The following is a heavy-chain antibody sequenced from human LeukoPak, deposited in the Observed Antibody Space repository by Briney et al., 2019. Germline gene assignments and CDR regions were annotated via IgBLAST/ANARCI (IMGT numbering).Heavy chain of an antibody. CDR3: ASEIDVWGGYPYYFDY. D-gene: IGHD3-16*01. Sequence: WGSLRLSCAASGFTLSRYAMSWVRQAPGKGLEWVSVMRGSGSGTYYADSVKGRFTISRDNSKSTLYLQMNSLRAEDTAVSYCASEIDVWGGYPYYFDYWGQGTLVTVSS. V-gene: IGHV3-23*01. J-gene: IGHJ4*02. CDR1: GFTLSRYA. CDR2: MRGSGSGT.